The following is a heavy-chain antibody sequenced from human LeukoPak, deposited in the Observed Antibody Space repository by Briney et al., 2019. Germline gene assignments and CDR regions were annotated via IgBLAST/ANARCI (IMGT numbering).Heavy chain of an antibody. V-gene: IGHV4-59*12. D-gene: IGHD3-10*01. J-gene: IGHJ5*02. CDR2: IYYSGST. Sequence: PSETLSLTCTVSGGSISSYYWSWIRQPPGKGLEWIGYIYYSGSTSYNPSLKSRVTISVDTSKNQFSLKLSSVTAADTAVYYCARGGLLWFGESNQNWFDPWGQGTLVTVSS. CDR3: ARGGLLWFGESNQNWFDP. CDR1: GGSISSYY.